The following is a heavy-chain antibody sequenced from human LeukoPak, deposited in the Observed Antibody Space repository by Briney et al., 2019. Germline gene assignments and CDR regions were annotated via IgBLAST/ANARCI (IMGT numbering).Heavy chain of an antibody. D-gene: IGHD1-1*01. CDR1: GGSFSGYC. Sequence: SETLSLTCAVYGGSFSGYCWSWIRQPPGKGLEWIGEINHSGSTNYNPSLKSRVTISVDTSKNQFSLKLSSVTAADTAVYYCARVAVQLERRYDYWGQGTLVTVSS. CDR2: INHSGST. J-gene: IGHJ4*02. V-gene: IGHV4-34*01. CDR3: ARVAVQLERRYDY.